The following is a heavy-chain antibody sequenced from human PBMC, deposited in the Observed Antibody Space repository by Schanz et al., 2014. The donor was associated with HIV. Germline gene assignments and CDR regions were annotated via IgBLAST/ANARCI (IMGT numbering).Heavy chain of an antibody. D-gene: IGHD6-19*01. J-gene: IGHJ6*02. V-gene: IGHV3-9*01. CDR2: ISWNSGSK. Sequence: EVQLVESGGGLVQPGRSLRLSCAASGFIFDDYAMHWVRQAPGKGLEWVSGISWNSGSKGYAESVKGRFTISRDNAKNSLYLQMNSLRAEDTALYYCAKDNGWPLASYYGMDVWGQGTTVTVSS. CDR1: GFIFDDYA. CDR3: AKDNGWPLASYYGMDV.